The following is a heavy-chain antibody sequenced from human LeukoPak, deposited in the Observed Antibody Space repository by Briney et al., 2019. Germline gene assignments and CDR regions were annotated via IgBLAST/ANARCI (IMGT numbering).Heavy chain of an antibody. D-gene: IGHD2-21*02. V-gene: IGHV3-21*01. CDR3: ARGDKRTKYNRFDP. Sequence: GGSLRLSCAASGFTFSSYIMNWVRQAPGKGLEWVSSISSSSSYIYYADSVKGRFTISRDNAKNSLYLQMNSLRAEDTAVYYCARGDKRTKYNRFDPWGQGTLVTVSS. CDR1: GFTFSSYI. J-gene: IGHJ5*02. CDR2: ISSSSSYI.